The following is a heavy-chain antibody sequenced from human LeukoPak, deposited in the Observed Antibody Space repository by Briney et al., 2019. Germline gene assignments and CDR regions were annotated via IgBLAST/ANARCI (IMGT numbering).Heavy chain of an antibody. CDR3: ARGRQDVTMMVVVMTGVSYYLDV. CDR1: GGSFSGYY. D-gene: IGHD3-22*01. J-gene: IGHJ6*03. V-gene: IGHV4-34*01. CDR2: MNPSGST. Sequence: PSVTLSLTCAVYGGSFSGYYWTWIRQTPGKGLEWIGEMNPSGSTNYNPSLKSRVTISVDTSKNQFSLNLSSVTAADTAVYYCARGRQDVTMMVVVMTGVSYYLDVWGKGTTVTVS.